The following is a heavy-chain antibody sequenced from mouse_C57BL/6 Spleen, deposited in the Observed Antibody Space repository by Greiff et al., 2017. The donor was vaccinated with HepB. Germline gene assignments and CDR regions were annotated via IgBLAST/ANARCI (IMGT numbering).Heavy chain of an antibody. J-gene: IGHJ2*01. CDR3: AGTAQAGDFDY. CDR2: IDPSYSYT. D-gene: IGHD3-2*02. Sequence: QVQLQQPGAELVKPGASVKLSCKASGYTFTSYWMQWVKQRPGQGLEWIGEIDPSYSYTNYNHKFKGKATLTVDPSSSTAYMQLSSLTSEDYAVYDCAGTAQAGDFDYWGQGTTLTVSS. V-gene: IGHV1-50*01. CDR1: GYTFTSYW.